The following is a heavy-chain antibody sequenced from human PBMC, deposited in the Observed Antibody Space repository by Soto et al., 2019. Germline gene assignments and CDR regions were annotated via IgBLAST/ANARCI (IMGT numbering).Heavy chain of an antibody. V-gene: IGHV3-15*01. J-gene: IGHJ4*02. CDR3: ARDSVVVADFC. CDR2: IKSKTDGGAT. Sequence: EVQLVESGGGLVKPGGSLRLSCEASGFTFSNAWMSWVRQSPGKGLEWVGRIKSKTDGGATEYAAPVKGRFTISRDDSKNTLYLQMHSLMTEDTAVYYCARDSVVVADFCWGQGTLVTVSS. CDR1: GFTFSNAW. D-gene: IGHD2-15*01.